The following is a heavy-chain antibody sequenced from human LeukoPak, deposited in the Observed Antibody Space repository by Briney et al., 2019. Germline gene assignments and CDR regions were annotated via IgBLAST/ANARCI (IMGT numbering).Heavy chain of an antibody. V-gene: IGHV4-39*01. CDR1: GGSISTSSYS. Sequence: SETLSLTCSISGGSISTSSYSWGWIRQPPGTGLEWIGNISYTGNTHYNPSLKSRVTLSVDPSKNQFSLELSSVPAADTAIYYCARHLNNGFDIWGRGTMVTVSS. CDR3: ARHLNNGFDI. D-gene: IGHD2/OR15-2a*01. CDR2: ISYTGNT. J-gene: IGHJ3*02.